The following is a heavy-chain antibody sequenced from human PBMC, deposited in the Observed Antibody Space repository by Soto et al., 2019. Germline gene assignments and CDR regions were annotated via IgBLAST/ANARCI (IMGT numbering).Heavy chain of an antibody. CDR2: IIPIFGKA. CDR1: GGTFRSDA. Sequence: QVQLEQSGAEVKKPESSVRVSCKASGGTFRSDAFTWVRQAPGQGLEWVGGIIPIFGKATYAQKFQDRVKFTADESTNTTYMELSSLRSEDTATYYCARGVTGGTYDSRGPGTLVTVSA. J-gene: IGHJ5*01. D-gene: IGHD1-26*01. CDR3: ARGVTGGTYDS. V-gene: IGHV1-69*01.